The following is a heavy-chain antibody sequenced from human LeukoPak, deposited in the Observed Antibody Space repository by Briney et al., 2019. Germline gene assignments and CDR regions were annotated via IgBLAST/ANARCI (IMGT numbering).Heavy chain of an antibody. CDR1: GYIFRDFY. V-gene: IGHV1-2*02. D-gene: IGHD5-24*01. CDR2: INPNGGGT. J-gene: IGHJ4*02. CDR3: AKDSSGGYTSH. Sequence: ASVKVSCKTSGYIFRDFYIHWVRQAPGHGLEWMGWINPNGGGTDSAQRFQGRVTLTTDTSTGTAYMDLTSLTSDDTAVYFCAKDSSGGYTSHWGQGTLVTVSS.